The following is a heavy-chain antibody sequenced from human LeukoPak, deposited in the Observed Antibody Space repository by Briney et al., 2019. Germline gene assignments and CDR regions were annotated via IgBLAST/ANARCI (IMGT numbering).Heavy chain of an antibody. J-gene: IGHJ5*02. D-gene: IGHD4-11*01. CDR2: INYSGST. Sequence: SETLSLTCTVYGGSISGYYWSWIRQTPGKGLEWIGYINYSGSTNYNPSLKSRVTISVDTSKNQFSLKLSSVTAADTAVYYCARTVSTFDPWGQGTLVTVSS. V-gene: IGHV4-59*08. CDR1: GGSISGYY. CDR3: ARTVSTFDP.